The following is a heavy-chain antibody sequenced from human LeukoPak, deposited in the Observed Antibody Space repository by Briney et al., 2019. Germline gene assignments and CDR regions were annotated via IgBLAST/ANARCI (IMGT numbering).Heavy chain of an antibody. CDR1: GFTFSSYA. D-gene: IGHD6-19*01. CDR2: ISGSGGSI. CDR3: ARSSVAGTSFDY. J-gene: IGHJ4*02. V-gene: IGHV3-23*01. Sequence: GGSLRLSCAASGFTFSSYAMSWVHQAPGQGLEWVSVISGSGGSIYYADSVKGRFTISRDNAKNSLYLQMNSLRAEDTAVYYCARSSVAGTSFDYWGQGTLVTVSS.